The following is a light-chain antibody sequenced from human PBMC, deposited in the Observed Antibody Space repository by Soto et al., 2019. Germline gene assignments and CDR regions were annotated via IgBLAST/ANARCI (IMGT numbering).Light chain of an antibody. CDR3: QQYGSTPRT. Sequence: EIVLTQSPGTLSLSPGERATLSCRASQSFSSSYLAWYQQKPGQAPRLLIYGASSRATGIPDRFSGSGSGPDFTLTISRLEPEDFAVEHFQQYGSTPRTFGQGTKMEIK. J-gene: IGKJ2*01. CDR2: GAS. CDR1: QSFSSSY. V-gene: IGKV3-20*01.